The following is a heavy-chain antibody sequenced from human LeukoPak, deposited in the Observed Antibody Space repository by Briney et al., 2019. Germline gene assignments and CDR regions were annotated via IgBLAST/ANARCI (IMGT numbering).Heavy chain of an antibody. CDR1: GYTFSSSV. V-gene: IGHV3-23*01. CDR3: AKLSSSWSRTYIDY. CDR2: ISVSGGNT. J-gene: IGHJ4*02. D-gene: IGHD6-13*01. Sequence: GGSLRLSCAASGYTFSSSVRSWVRQAPGKGLEWVSSISVSGGNTYYADSVKGRFTISRDNSKNTLYLHMNSLRAEDTAVYYCAKLSSSWSRTYIDYWGQGTLVTVSS.